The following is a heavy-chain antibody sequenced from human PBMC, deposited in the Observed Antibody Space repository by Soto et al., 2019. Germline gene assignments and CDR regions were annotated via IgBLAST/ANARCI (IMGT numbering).Heavy chain of an antibody. V-gene: IGHV4-59*01. D-gene: IGHD6-19*01. CDR3: ARLFIGSGWSYLDY. Sequence: SETLSLTCTVSGDSMISYYWSWIRQPPGKGLEWIGYIYYSGSTNYNPSLKSRVTISLDTSKKQFSLNLSSVTAADTAVYYCARLFIGSGWSYLDYRGQGIQVTVSS. J-gene: IGHJ4*02. CDR1: GDSMISYY. CDR2: IYYSGST.